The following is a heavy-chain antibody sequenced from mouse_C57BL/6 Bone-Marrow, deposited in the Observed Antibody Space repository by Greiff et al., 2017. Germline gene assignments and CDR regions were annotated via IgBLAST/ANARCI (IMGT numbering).Heavy chain of an antibody. V-gene: IGHV1-81*01. J-gene: IGHJ3*01. CDR2: IYPRSGNT. CDR1: GYTFTSYG. D-gene: IGHD2-3*01. Sequence: VQLQQSGAELARPGASVKLSCKASGYTFTSYGISWVKQRTGQGLEWIGEIYPRSGNTYYNEKFKGKATLTADKSSSTAYMELRSLTSEDSAVYFCARDGYYGGWFAYWGQGTLVTVSA. CDR3: ARDGYYGGWFAY.